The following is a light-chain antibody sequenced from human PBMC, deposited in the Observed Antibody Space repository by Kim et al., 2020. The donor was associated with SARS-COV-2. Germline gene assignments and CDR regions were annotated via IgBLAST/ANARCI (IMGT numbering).Light chain of an antibody. Sequence: EIVLTQSPVTLSLSPGERATLSCRASQSVSIYLAWYQQKPGQAPRLLIYDASNRATGIPARFSGSGSGTDFTLTISSLEPEDFAVYYCQQRTNWPLTFGGGTKLEI. V-gene: IGKV3-11*01. CDR3: QQRTNWPLT. CDR2: DAS. J-gene: IGKJ4*01. CDR1: QSVSIY.